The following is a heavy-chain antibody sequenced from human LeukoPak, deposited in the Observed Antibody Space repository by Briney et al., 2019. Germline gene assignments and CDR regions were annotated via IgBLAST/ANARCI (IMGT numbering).Heavy chain of an antibody. D-gene: IGHD3-22*01. V-gene: IGHV4-59*08. CDR1: GGSISSHY. CDR2: IYYSVST. CDR3: ARCESDSSGYFLDAFDI. J-gene: IGHJ3*02. Sequence: SETLSLTCTVSGGSISSHYWRWMRQPPGQGLGWSGYIYYSVSTNYNPYLKSRVTISVDTSKNQFSLKLSSETSADTAVYYCARCESDSSGYFLDAFDIWGQGTMVTVSS.